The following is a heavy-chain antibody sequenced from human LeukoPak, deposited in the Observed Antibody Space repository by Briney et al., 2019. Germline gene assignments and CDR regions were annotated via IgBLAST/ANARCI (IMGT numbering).Heavy chain of an antibody. D-gene: IGHD1-26*01. Sequence: ASVKVSCKASGYTFTSYDINWVRQAPGQGLEWMGWMNPNSGNTGYAQKFQGRVTMTRNTPISTAYMELSSLRSEDTAVYYCARSKAWEPYMDVWGKGTTVTVSS. V-gene: IGHV1-8*01. CDR1: GYTFTSYD. CDR2: MNPNSGNT. CDR3: ARSKAWEPYMDV. J-gene: IGHJ6*03.